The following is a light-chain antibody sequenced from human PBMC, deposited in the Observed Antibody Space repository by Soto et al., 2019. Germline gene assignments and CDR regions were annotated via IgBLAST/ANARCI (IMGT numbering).Light chain of an antibody. V-gene: IGKV3-11*01. J-gene: IGKJ5*01. Sequence: EIVLTQSPATLSLSPGERATLSCRASQSVSSYLAWYQQKPGQAPRLLIYDASHRATGIPARFSGSGSGTDFTLTINSLEPEDFAVYYCQQRSNWPPITFGQGTRLEIK. CDR1: QSVSSY. CDR2: DAS. CDR3: QQRSNWPPIT.